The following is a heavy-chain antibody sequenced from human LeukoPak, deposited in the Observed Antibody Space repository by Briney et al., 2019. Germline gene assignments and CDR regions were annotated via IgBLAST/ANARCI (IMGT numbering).Heavy chain of an antibody. D-gene: IGHD3-22*01. CDR3: AKDWYYYDSSGYNDAFDI. CDR1: GFTFSSYG. J-gene: IGHJ3*02. Sequence: GGSLRLSCAASGFTFSSYGMHWVRQAPGKGLEWVAVISYDGSNKYYADSVKGRFTISRDNSKNTLYLQMNSLRAEDTAVYYCAKDWYYYDSSGYNDAFDIWGQGTMVTVYS. CDR2: ISYDGSNK. V-gene: IGHV3-30*18.